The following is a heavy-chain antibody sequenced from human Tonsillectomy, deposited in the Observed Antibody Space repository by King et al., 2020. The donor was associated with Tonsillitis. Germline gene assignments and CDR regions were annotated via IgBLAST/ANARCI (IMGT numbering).Heavy chain of an antibody. CDR3: ARDYGGNSQNFDY. CDR1: GFTFSTYT. V-gene: IGHV3-21*01. CDR2: ISSSGSYT. J-gene: IGHJ4*02. D-gene: IGHD4-23*01. Sequence: QLVQSGGGLVKPGGSLRLSCAASGFTFSTYTMNWVRQAPGKGLEWVSSISSSGSYTYHADSVKGRFTVSRDNAKSSLYLQLNSLRADDTGVYYCARDYGGNSQNFDYWGQGTLVTVSS.